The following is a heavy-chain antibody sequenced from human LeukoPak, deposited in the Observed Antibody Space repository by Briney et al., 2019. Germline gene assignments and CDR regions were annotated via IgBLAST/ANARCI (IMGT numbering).Heavy chain of an antibody. D-gene: IGHD6-13*01. V-gene: IGHV3-66*01. CDR1: GFTFSSYG. J-gene: IGHJ4*02. Sequence: GGSLRLSCAASGFTFSSYGMHWVRQAPGKGLEWVSVIYSGGSTYYADSVKGRFTISRDNSKNTLYLQMNSLRAEDTAVYYCARARGQLVRYFDYWGQGTLVTVSS. CDR3: ARARGQLVRYFDY. CDR2: IYSGGST.